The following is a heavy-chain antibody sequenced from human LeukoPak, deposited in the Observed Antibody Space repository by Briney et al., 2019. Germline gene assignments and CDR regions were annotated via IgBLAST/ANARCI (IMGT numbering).Heavy chain of an antibody. J-gene: IGHJ4*02. CDR2: IRYDGRIK. Sequence: GGSLRLSCAASGFTFSSYGMHWVRQAPGKGLEWVAFIRYDGRIKYYADSVKGRFSISRDNSKNTLYLQMNSLRAEDTAVYYCAKDPVLRFLEWKDDYWGQGTLVTVSS. D-gene: IGHD3-3*01. V-gene: IGHV3-30*02. CDR1: GFTFSSYG. CDR3: AKDPVLRFLEWKDDY.